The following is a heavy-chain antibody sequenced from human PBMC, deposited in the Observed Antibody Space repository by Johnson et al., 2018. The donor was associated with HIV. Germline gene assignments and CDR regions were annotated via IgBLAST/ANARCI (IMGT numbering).Heavy chain of an antibody. D-gene: IGHD3-16*01. CDR2: ITYDGSNQ. CDR1: GFTFSTYG. Sequence: QVHLVESGGGVVQPGRSLRLSCAASGFTFSTYGMHWVRQAPGKGLEWVAVITYDGSNQYYGDSVKGRFTISRDNSKNTLYLQMNSLSAEDTAVYYCARDYETIWGQGTMVTVSS. CDR3: ARDYETI. J-gene: IGHJ3*02. V-gene: IGHV3-30*03.